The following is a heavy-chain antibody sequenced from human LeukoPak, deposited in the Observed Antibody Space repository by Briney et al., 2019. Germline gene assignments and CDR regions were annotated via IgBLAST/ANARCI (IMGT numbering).Heavy chain of an antibody. CDR1: GGSISSGGYY. CDR2: IYYSGST. CDR3: ARQIAAAFFFDP. J-gene: IGHJ5*02. Sequence: SQTLSLTCTVSGGSISSGGYYWSWIRQHPGKGLEWIGYIYYSGSTYYNPSLKSRVTISVDTSKNQFSLKLSSVTAADTAVYYCARQIAAAFFFDPWGQGTLVTVSS. D-gene: IGHD6-13*01. V-gene: IGHV4-31*03.